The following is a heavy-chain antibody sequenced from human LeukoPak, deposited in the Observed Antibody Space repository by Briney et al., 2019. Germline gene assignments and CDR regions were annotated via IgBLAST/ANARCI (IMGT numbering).Heavy chain of an antibody. CDR3: AKQDTMDTAMVVSWYYFDY. Sequence: GGSLRLSCAASGFTFSSYAMSWVRQAPGKGLEWVSAISGSGGSTYYADSVKGRFTISRDNSKNTLYLQMNSLRAEDTAVYYCAKQDTMDTAMVVSWYYFDYWGQGTLVTVSS. CDR1: GFTFSSYA. V-gene: IGHV3-23*01. J-gene: IGHJ4*02. D-gene: IGHD5-18*01. CDR2: ISGSGGST.